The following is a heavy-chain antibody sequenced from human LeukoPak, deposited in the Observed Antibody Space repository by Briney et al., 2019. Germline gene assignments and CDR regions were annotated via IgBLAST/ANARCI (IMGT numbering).Heavy chain of an antibody. V-gene: IGHV1-69*13. CDR1: GYTFTSYG. Sequence: AASVKVSCKASGYTFTSYGISWVRQAPGQGLEWMGGIIPIFGTANYAQKFQGRVTITADESTSTAYMELSSLRSEDTAVYYCARALNVLRYFDPKTGEDWFDPWGQGTLVTVSS. CDR2: IIPIFGTA. J-gene: IGHJ5*02. CDR3: ARALNVLRYFDPKTGEDWFDP. D-gene: IGHD3-9*01.